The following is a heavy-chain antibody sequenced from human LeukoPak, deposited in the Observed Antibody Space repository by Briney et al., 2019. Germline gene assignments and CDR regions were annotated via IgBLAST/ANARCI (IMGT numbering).Heavy chain of an antibody. CDR1: GYSFTSYW. V-gene: IGHV5-51*01. J-gene: IGHJ4*02. Sequence: GESLKISCKGSGYSFTSYWIGWVRQMPGKGLEWMGIIYPGDSGTRYSPSFQGQVTISADKSISTAYLQWSSLKASDTAMYYCARSRGIAAAGNHLHLTYYFDYWGQGTLVTVSS. CDR2: IYPGDSGT. CDR3: ARSRGIAAAGNHLHLTYYFDY. D-gene: IGHD6-13*01.